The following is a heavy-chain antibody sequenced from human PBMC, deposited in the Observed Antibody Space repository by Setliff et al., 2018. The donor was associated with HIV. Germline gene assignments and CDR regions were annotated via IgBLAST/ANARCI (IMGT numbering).Heavy chain of an antibody. V-gene: IGHV4-34*01. J-gene: IGHJ4*02. CDR1: GGSFSANY. Sequence: PSETLSLTCAVYGGSFSANYWSWIRQVPGKGLEWIGEINHSGSTNYDPSLQRRVIMSVDTSAKQFYLKVNSVTAADTAVYFCARRARFCTSATCYRHFDFWGEGTLVTVS. D-gene: IGHD2-2*01. CDR2: INHSGST. CDR3: ARRARFCTSATCYRHFDF.